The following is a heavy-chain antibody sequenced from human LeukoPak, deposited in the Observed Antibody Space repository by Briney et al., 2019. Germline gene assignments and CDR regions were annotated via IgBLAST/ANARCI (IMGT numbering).Heavy chain of an antibody. Sequence: SETLSLTCTVSGGSITNYYWNWIRQPPGKGLEWIGYIYYSGSTNYNPSLKSRVTISVDTSKNQFSLKLSSVTAADTAVYYCARLFYGSGSNWFDPWGQGTLVTVSS. CDR2: IYYSGST. CDR3: ARLFYGSGSNWFDP. CDR1: GGSITNYY. J-gene: IGHJ5*02. D-gene: IGHD3-10*01. V-gene: IGHV4-59*08.